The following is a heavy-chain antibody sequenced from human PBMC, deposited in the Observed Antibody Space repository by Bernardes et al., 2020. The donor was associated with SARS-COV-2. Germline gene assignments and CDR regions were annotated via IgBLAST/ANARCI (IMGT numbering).Heavy chain of an antibody. Sequence: GGSLRLSCAASGFTFSNYWMHWVRQAPGEGLVWVSRISTDGSSISYADSVKGRFTISRDNAKNTLYLQLNSLRVDDTAVYYCTRAGSYRHDYWGQGTLVTVSS. CDR3: TRAGSYRHDY. D-gene: IGHD1-26*01. CDR2: ISTDGSSI. V-gene: IGHV3-74*01. CDR1: GFTFSNYW. J-gene: IGHJ4*02.